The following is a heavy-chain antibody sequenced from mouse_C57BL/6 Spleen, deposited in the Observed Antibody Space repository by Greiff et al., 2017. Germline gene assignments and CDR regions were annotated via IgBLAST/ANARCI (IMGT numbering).Heavy chain of an antibody. D-gene: IGHD2-1*01. CDR2: INPSNGGT. J-gene: IGHJ2*01. CDR3: ARVYGNYLYDFDD. V-gene: IGHV1-53*01. CDR1: GYTFTSYW. Sequence: VQLQQPGTELVKPGASVKLSCKASGYTFTSYWMHWVKQRPGQGLEWIGNINPSNGGTNYNEKFKSKATLTVDQSSSTAYMQLSSLTSEDSAVYYCARVYGNYLYDFDDWGQGTTLTVAS.